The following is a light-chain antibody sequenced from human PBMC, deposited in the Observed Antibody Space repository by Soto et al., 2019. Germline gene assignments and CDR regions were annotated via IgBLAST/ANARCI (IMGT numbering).Light chain of an antibody. V-gene: IGKV1-5*01. CDR1: QSINNW. CDR2: DAS. CDR3: QQYNHY. Sequence: DIQMTQSPSTLSASVGDRVTITCRASQSINNWLAWYQQKPGKAPKLLIYDASSLKSGVPSRFSGSGSGTEFTPTIHSLQPDDFATYYCQQYNHYFGPGTKVDLK. J-gene: IGKJ3*01.